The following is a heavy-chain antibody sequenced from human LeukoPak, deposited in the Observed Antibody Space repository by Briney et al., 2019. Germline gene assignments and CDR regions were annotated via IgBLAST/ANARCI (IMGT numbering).Heavy chain of an antibody. CDR2: IKSKTDGGTT. J-gene: IGHJ4*02. Sequence: GGSLRPSCAASGFTFSNAWMSWVRQAPGKGLEWVGRIKSKTDGGTTDYAAPVKGRFTISRDNSKNTLYLQMNSLRAEDTAVYYCAKDLGKRWLQSKDYWGQGTLVTVSS. CDR1: GFTFSNAW. V-gene: IGHV3-15*01. D-gene: IGHD5-24*01. CDR3: AKDLGKRWLQSKDY.